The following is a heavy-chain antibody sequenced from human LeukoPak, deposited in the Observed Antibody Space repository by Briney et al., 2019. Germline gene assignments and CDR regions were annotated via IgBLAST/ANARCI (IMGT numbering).Heavy chain of an antibody. Sequence: WIRQPPGKGLEWIGSIYYSGSTYYNPSLKSRVTISVDTSKNQFSLKLSSVTAADTAVYYCARHKEVLLWFGELSGTWFDPWGQGTLVTVSS. CDR3: ARHKEVLLWFGELSGTWFDP. V-gene: IGHV4-39*01. D-gene: IGHD3-10*01. CDR2: IYYSGST. J-gene: IGHJ5*02.